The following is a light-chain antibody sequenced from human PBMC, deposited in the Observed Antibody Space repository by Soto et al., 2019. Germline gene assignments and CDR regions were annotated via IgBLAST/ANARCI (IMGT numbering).Light chain of an antibody. V-gene: IGLV1-40*01. CDR2: GNS. J-gene: IGLJ1*01. CDR3: QSYDSSLSGLV. CDR1: SSNIGAGYD. Sequence: QSVLTQPPSVSGAPGQMVTISCTGSSSNIGAGYDVHWYQQLPGTAPKLLIYGNSNRPSGVPDRFSGSKSGTSASLAITGLQAEDEADYYCQSYDSSLSGLVFGNGTKVTVL.